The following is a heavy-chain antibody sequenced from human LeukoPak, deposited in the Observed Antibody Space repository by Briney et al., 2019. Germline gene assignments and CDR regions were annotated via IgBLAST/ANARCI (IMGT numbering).Heavy chain of an antibody. D-gene: IGHD6-25*01. CDR1: GDSTSGYY. V-gene: IGHV4-4*07. CDR3: ASSAAAQLDY. J-gene: IGHJ4*02. Sequence: SETLSLTCTVPGDSTSGYYWSWIRQPAGKGLEWIGRMYTSGSANYNPSLKSRVTISVDTSKNQFSLKLSSVTAADAAVYYCASSAAAQLDYWGQGTLVTVSS. CDR2: MYTSGSA.